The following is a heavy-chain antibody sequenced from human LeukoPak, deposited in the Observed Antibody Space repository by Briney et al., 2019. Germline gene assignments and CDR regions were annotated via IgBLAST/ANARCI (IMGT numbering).Heavy chain of an antibody. CDR3: ARSFSVLGVVVIRWFVT. CDR1: GGSINSGSYY. V-gene: IGHV4-39*02. J-gene: IGHJ5*02. D-gene: IGHD3-3*01. CDR2: IYSNGST. Sequence: SETLSLTCTVTGGSINSGSYYWAWIRQPPGKGLEGVSSIYSNGSTYYNPSLKSRVTVSIDTSKNHCCLNLSFVTATDTAVYYCARSFSVLGVVVIRWFVTWGQGTLVTVSS.